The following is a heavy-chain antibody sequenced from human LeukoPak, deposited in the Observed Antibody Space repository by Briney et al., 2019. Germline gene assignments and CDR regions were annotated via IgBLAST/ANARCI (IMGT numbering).Heavy chain of an antibody. Sequence: PGGSLRLSCAASGFTFSSYGMHWVRQAPGKGLEWVAVISYDGSNKYYADSVKGRFTISRDNSKNTLYLQMNSLRAEDTAVYYCASDARHYYDSSGYYPNYWGQGTLVTVSS. V-gene: IGHV3-30*03. D-gene: IGHD3-22*01. J-gene: IGHJ4*02. CDR2: ISYDGSNK. CDR1: GFTFSSYG. CDR3: ASDARHYYDSSGYYPNY.